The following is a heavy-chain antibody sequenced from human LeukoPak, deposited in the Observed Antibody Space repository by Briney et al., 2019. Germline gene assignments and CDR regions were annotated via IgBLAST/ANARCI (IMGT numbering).Heavy chain of an antibody. D-gene: IGHD1-26*01. J-gene: IGHJ3*02. CDR1: GGTFSSYA. V-gene: IGHV1-69*05. Sequence: SVKVSCKASGGTFSSYAISWVRQAPGHGLEWMRRIIPIFGTANYAQKFQGRVTITTDESTSTAYMELSSLRSEDTAVYYCPRILPRGSVLGHAFDIWGQGTMVTVSS. CDR3: PRILPRGSVLGHAFDI. CDR2: IIPIFGTA.